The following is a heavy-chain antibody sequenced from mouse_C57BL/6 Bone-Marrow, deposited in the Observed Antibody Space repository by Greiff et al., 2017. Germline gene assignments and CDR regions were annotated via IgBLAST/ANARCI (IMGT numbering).Heavy chain of an antibody. CDR3: TTGYDWFAY. Sequence: EVTLMESGAELVRPGASVKLSCTASGFNIKDDYMHWVKQRPEQGLEWIGWIDPENGDTEYASKFQGKATITADSSSNTAYLQLSSLTSEDTAVYYCTTGYDWFAYWGQGTLVTVSA. D-gene: IGHD2-3*01. J-gene: IGHJ3*01. CDR2: IDPENGDT. V-gene: IGHV14-4*01. CDR1: GFNIKDDY.